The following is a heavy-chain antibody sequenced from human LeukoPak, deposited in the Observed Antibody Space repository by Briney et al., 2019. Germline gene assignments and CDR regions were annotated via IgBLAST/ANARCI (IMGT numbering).Heavy chain of an antibody. Sequence: GGSLRLSCAASGFTFSSYAMSWVRQAPGKGLEWVSVIYSGGSTFYVDSVKGRFTISRDNSNNTLYLQMNSLRAEDTAVYYCAREQYCGGDCYAFEIWGQGTMVTVSS. D-gene: IGHD2-21*02. V-gene: IGHV3-66*01. CDR3: AREQYCGGDCYAFEI. CDR1: GFTFSSYA. J-gene: IGHJ3*02. CDR2: IYSGGST.